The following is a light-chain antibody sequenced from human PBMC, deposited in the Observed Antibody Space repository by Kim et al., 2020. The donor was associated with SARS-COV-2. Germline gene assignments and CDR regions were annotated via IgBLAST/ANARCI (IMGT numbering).Light chain of an antibody. CDR1: QSVLHSPSSKNF. J-gene: IGKJ1*01. CDR2: WAS. CDR3: QQHFNNPRT. V-gene: IGKV4-1*01. Sequence: DIVMTQSPDSLAVSLGERATINCKSSQSVLHSPSSKNFLAWYQQKPGQPPKVLIYWASTRESGVPDRFSGSGSGTDFTLTISSVLAEDVAVYYCQQHFNNPRTFGQGTKVDIK.